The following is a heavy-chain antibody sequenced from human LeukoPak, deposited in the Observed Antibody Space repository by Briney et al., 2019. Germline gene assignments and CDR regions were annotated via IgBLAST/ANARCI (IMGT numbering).Heavy chain of an antibody. Sequence: GGSLRLSCAASGFTFSSYWMSWVRQAPGKGLEWVANIKQDGSEKYYVDSVKGRFTISRDNAKNSLYLQMNSLRAEDTAVYYCARNKLGYCSGGSCYEIDYWGQGTLVTVSS. CDR3: ARNKLGYCSGGSCYEIDY. J-gene: IGHJ4*02. V-gene: IGHV3-7*01. CDR1: GFTFSSYW. D-gene: IGHD2-15*01. CDR2: IKQDGSEK.